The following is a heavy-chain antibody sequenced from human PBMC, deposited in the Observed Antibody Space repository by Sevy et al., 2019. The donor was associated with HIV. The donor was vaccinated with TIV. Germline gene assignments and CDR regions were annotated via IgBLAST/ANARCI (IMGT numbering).Heavy chain of an antibody. CDR3: ARGTMYGGNFDY. Sequence: GGSLRLSCAASGFTFSTYDMHWVRQATGKGLEWVSAIGTAGDTYYPGSVKGRFTISRENAKNSLYLQMNTLRAGDTAVYYCARGTMYGGNFDYWGQGTLVTVSS. CDR1: GFTFSTYD. D-gene: IGHD2-15*01. J-gene: IGHJ4*02. V-gene: IGHV3-13*01. CDR2: IGTAGDT.